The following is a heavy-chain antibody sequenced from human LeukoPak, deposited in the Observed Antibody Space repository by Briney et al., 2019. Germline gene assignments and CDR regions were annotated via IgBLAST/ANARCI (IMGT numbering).Heavy chain of an antibody. V-gene: IGHV4-61*08. CDR3: ARGWAMAH. J-gene: IGHJ4*02. CDR2: IYYSGST. CDR1: GGSISSGGYN. D-gene: IGHD5-18*01. Sequence: TSQTLSLTCTVSGGSISSGGYNWSWIRQHPGKGLEWIGYIYYSGSTNYNPSLKSRVTISVDTSKNQFSLKLSSVTAADTAVYYCARGWAMAHWGQGTLVTVSS.